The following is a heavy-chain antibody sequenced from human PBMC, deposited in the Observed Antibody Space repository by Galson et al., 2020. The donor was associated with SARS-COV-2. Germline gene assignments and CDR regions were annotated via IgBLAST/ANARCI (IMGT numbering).Heavy chain of an antibody. CDR2: IHGGNGNI. Sequence: ASVKVSCKTSGYTFINYAMHWVRQAPGQGLEWMGWIHGGNGNIKYSQKFQGRVTFTMDTSASTSYLELTSLTSEDTAVYYCARDPGTMIPSRSWGRVTLVTVSS. J-gene: IGHJ4*02. V-gene: IGHV1-3*01. CDR3: ARDPGTMIPSRS. CDR1: GYTFINYA. D-gene: IGHD1-26*01.